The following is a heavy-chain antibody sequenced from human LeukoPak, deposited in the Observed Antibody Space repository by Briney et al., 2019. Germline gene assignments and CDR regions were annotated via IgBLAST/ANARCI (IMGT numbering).Heavy chain of an antibody. J-gene: IGHJ4*02. V-gene: IGHV1-18*01. CDR2: ISAYNDDT. CDR1: GYTFASYG. CDR3: ARDTALIITPGGPDY. D-gene: IGHD3-10*01. Sequence: GASVKVSCKASGYTFASYGISWVRQAPGQGLEWMGWISAYNDDTRYARHLQGRVTLTTDTSTGTAYMELRSLTSDDTALYYCARDTALIITPGGPDYWGQGTLVTVSS.